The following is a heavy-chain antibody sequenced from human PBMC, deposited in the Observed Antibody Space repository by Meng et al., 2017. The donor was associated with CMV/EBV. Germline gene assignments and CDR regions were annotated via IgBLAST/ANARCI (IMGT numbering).Heavy chain of an antibody. V-gene: IGHV4-4*07. D-gene: IGHD2-15*01. Sequence: QVHLQESGPGLGKPSQTLSLTCDVSGGSISSYYWSWIRQPAGKGLEWIGRTYTSGSTNYNPSLKSRVTMSVDTSKNQFSLKLSSVTAADTAVYYCARSMVVAGDWFDPWGQGTLVTVSS. CDR1: GGSISSYY. CDR3: ARSMVVAGDWFDP. CDR2: TYTSGST. J-gene: IGHJ5*02.